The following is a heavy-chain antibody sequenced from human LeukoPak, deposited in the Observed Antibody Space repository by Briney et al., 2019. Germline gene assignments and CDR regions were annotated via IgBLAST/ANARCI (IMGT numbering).Heavy chain of an antibody. CDR3: AREANLEWLLYRGHFDY. CDR2: IYTSGST. J-gene: IGHJ4*02. V-gene: IGHV4-4*07. D-gene: IGHD3-3*01. CDR1: GGSISSYY. Sequence: SETLSLTCTVSGGSISSYYWSWIRQPAGKGLEWIGRIYTSGSTNYNPSLKSRVTMSVDTSKNQFSLKLSSVTAADTVVYYCAREANLEWLLYRGHFDYWGQGTLVTVSS.